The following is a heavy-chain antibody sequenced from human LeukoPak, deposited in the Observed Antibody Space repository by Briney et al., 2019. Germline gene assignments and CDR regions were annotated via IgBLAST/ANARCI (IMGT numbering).Heavy chain of an antibody. D-gene: IGHD6-25*01. CDR1: GYTFTSYG. Sequence: ASVKVSCKASGYTFTSYGISWVRQAPGQGLEWMGWINPNSGGTNYAQKFQGRVTMTRDTSISTAYMELSRLRSDDTAVYYCVVERYSSDDYWGQGTLVTVSS. CDR2: INPNSGGT. J-gene: IGHJ4*02. V-gene: IGHV1-2*02. CDR3: VVERYSSDDY.